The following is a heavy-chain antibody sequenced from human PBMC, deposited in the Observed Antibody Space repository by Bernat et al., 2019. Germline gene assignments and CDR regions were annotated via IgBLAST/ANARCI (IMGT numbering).Heavy chain of an antibody. D-gene: IGHD4-17*01. CDR2: IYTSGST. CDR1: GGSISSGSYY. J-gene: IGHJ4*02. Sequence: QVQLQESGPELVKPSQTLSLTCTVSGGSISSGSYYWSWIRQPAGKGLEWIGRIYTSGSTNYNPSLKSRVTISVDTSKNQFSLKLSSVTAADTAVYYCAREYTVTTLDSENQNNWGQGTLVTVSS. CDR3: AREYTVTTLDSENQNN. V-gene: IGHV4-61*02.